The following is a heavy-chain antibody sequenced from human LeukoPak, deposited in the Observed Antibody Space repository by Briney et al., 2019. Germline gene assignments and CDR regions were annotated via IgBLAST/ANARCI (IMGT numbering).Heavy chain of an antibody. CDR1: GFSLSTSGVG. Sequence: SGPTLVNPAQTLTLTCTFSGFSLSTSGVGVGWIRQPPGKALEWLALIYWNDDKRYSPSLKSRLTITKDTSKNQVVLTMTNMDPVDTATYYCAHIVAYGDLTTPYYWGQGTQVTVSS. CDR3: AHIVAYGDLTTPYY. D-gene: IGHD4-17*01. V-gene: IGHV2-5*01. CDR2: IYWNDDK. J-gene: IGHJ4*02.